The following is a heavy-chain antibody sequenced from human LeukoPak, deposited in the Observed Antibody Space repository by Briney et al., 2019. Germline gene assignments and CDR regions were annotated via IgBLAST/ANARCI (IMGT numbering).Heavy chain of an antibody. J-gene: IGHJ6*03. V-gene: IGHV3-23*01. CDR3: AASAWELRPFYMDV. CDR2: ISGSGGST. Sequence: PGGSLRLSSAASGFTFSSYAMSWVRQAPGKGLEWVSAISGSGGSTYYADSVKGRFTISRDNSKNTLYLQMNSLRAEDTAVYYCAASAWELRPFYMDVWGKGTTVTVSS. D-gene: IGHD1-26*01. CDR1: GFTFSSYA.